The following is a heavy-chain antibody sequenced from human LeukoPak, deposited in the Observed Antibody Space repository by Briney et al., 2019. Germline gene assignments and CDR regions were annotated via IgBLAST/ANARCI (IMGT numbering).Heavy chain of an antibody. J-gene: IGHJ4*02. Sequence: PSETLTLTCAVYGGSFSGYYWSWIRQPAGKGLEWIGRIYTSGSTNYNPSLKSRVTISVDTSKNQFSLKLSSVTAADTAVYYCARSLGDSSGYYSYYFDYWGQGTLVTVSS. CDR3: ARSLGDSSGYYSYYFDY. CDR2: IYTSGST. D-gene: IGHD3-22*01. V-gene: IGHV4-59*10. CDR1: GGSFSGYY.